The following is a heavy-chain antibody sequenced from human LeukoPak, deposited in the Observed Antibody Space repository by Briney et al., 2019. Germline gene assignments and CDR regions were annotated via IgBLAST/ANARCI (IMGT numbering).Heavy chain of an antibody. V-gene: IGHV4-38-2*02. CDR2: IYHGGST. J-gene: IGHJ4*02. CDR3: ARATYYDILTCYYTFDY. D-gene: IGHD3-9*01. CDR1: GYSISSGYY. Sequence: SETLSLTCTVSGYSISSGYYWGWIRQSPGQGLEWIGSIYHGGSTYYNPSLRSRVIVSVDTSKNHFSLKMSSVTAADTAVYYCARATYYDILTCYYTFDYWGQGTLVTVSS.